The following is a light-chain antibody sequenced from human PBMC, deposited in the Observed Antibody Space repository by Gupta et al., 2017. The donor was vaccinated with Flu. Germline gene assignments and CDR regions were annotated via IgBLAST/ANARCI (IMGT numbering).Light chain of an antibody. J-gene: IGKJ5*01. CDR1: QDISNY. CDR2: DAS. Sequence: DIQMTQSPSSLSASVGDRVTITCQASQDISNYLNWYQQKPGKAPKLLIYDASNLETGVPSRFSGSGSGTDFTFTISSLQPEDIATYYWQQDDNRTTFGQGTRLEIK. CDR3: QQDDNRTT. V-gene: IGKV1-33*01.